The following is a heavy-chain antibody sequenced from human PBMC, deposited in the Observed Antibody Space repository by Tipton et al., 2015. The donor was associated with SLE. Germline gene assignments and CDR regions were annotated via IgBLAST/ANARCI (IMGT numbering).Heavy chain of an antibody. CDR2: IYTSGST. D-gene: IGHD1-26*01. J-gene: IGHJ6*03. Sequence: TLSLTCTVSGGSISSGSYYWSWIRQPAGKGLEWIGRIYTSGSTNYNPSPKSRVTISVDTSKNQFSLKLSSVTAADTAVYYCARGKDSGSYLYYYYYMDVWGKGTTVTVSS. CDR3: ARGKDSGSYLYYYYYMDV. V-gene: IGHV4-61*02. CDR1: GGSISSGSYY.